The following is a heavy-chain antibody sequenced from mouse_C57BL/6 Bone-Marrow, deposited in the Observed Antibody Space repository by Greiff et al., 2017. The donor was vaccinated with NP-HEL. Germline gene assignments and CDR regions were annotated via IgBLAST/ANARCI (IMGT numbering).Heavy chain of an antibody. CDR2: ISNGGGST. V-gene: IGHV5-12*01. CDR1: GFTFSDYY. J-gene: IGHJ2*01. Sequence: EVQLQQSGGGLVQPGGSLKLSCAASGFTFSDYYMYWVRQTPEKRLEWVAYISNGGGSTYYPDTVKGRFTISRDNAKNTLYLQMSRLKSEDTAMYYCARHGSSHFDYWGQGTTLTVSS. CDR3: ARHGSSHFDY. D-gene: IGHD1-1*01.